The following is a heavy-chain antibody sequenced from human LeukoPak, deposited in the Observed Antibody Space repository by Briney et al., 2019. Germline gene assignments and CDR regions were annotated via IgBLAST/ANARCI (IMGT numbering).Heavy chain of an antibody. CDR1: GGTFSSYA. V-gene: IGHV1-69*13. D-gene: IGHD6-19*01. J-gene: IGHJ4*02. CDR3: AREVGIAVAGPTGAFDY. Sequence: SVKVSCKASGGTFSSYAISGVRQAPGQGLEWMGGIIPIFGTANYAQKFQGRVTITADESTSTAYMELSSLRSEDTAVYYCAREVGIAVAGPTGAFDYWGQGTLVTVSS. CDR2: IIPIFGTA.